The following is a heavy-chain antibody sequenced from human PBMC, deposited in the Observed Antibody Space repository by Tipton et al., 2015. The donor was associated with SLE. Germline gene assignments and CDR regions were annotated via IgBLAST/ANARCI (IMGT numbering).Heavy chain of an antibody. J-gene: IGHJ4*02. D-gene: IGHD5-18*01. CDR3: ARSPIQLWLARYFDY. CDR1: GFTFSSYE. CDR2: ISSSGSTI. V-gene: IGHV3-48*03. Sequence: SLRLSCAASGFTFSSYEMNWVRQAPGKGLERVSYISSSGSTIYYADSVKGRFTISRDNAKNSLYLQMNSLRAEDTAVYYCARSPIQLWLARYFDYWGQGTLVTVSS.